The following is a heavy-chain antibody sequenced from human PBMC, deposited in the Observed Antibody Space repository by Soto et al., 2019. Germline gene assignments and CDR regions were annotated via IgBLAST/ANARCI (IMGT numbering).Heavy chain of an antibody. V-gene: IGHV3-33*01. CDR3: ARDRSGYGGYYFDY. CDR2: IWYDGSNK. J-gene: IGHJ4*02. D-gene: IGHD5-12*01. Sequence: GGSLRLSCAASGFTFSSYGMHWVRQAPGKGLEWVAVIWYDGSNKYYADSVKGRFTISRDNSKNTLYLQMNSLRAEDTAVYYCARDRSGYGGYYFDYWGQGTLVTVSS. CDR1: GFTFSSYG.